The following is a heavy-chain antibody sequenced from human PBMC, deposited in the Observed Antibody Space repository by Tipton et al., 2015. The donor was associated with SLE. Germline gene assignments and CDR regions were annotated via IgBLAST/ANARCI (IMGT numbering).Heavy chain of an antibody. CDR1: GASISSSY. CDR2: IYYSGST. CDR3: ARQGAVAGFDY. V-gene: IGHV4-59*08. Sequence: TLSLTCTVSGASISSSYWSWIRQPPGKGLEWIGYIYYSGSTNYNPSLKSRVTISVDTSKNQFSLKLSSVTAADTAVYYCARQGAVAGFDYWGQGTLVTVSS. D-gene: IGHD6-19*01. J-gene: IGHJ4*02.